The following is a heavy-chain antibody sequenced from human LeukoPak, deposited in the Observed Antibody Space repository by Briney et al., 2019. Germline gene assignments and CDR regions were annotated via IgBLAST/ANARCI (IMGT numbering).Heavy chain of an antibody. CDR3: AKDPFDY. V-gene: IGHV3-30*18. CDR1: GFTFSSYG. Sequence: GGSLRFSCAASGFTFSSYGMHWVRQAPGKGLEWVVVISYDGSNKYYADSVKGRFTISRDNSKNTLYLQMNSLRAEDTAVYYCAKDPFDYWGQGTLVTVSS. J-gene: IGHJ4*02. CDR2: ISYDGSNK.